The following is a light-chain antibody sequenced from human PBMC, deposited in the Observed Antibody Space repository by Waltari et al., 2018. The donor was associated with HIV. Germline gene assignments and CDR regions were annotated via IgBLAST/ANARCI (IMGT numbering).Light chain of an antibody. CDR2: AAD. V-gene: IGKV1-9*01. J-gene: IGKJ5*01. Sequence: DIQLTQSPSFRSASVGDRVTLTYRASQDVSRYLAWYQQKPGKAPKLLIYAADTLQSGVPSRFSGSGSGTEFALTISSLQAEDFASYYCQYVKSYPITFGQGTRLETK. CDR3: QYVKSYPIT. CDR1: QDVSRY.